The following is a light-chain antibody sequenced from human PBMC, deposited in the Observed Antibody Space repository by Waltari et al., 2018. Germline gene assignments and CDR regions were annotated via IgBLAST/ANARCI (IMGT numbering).Light chain of an antibody. V-gene: IGLV2-14*01. CDR3: HSYTGSRTYV. CDR2: EVT. Sequence: QSALTQPASVSGSPGQSITIFCTGTTNDVGGYNFVSWYQHHPGKAPKLIIYEVTKRPPGVSTRFTGSKSGNTAPLTISGLQAEDEADYYCHSYTGSRTYVFGTGTKVTVL. CDR1: TNDVGGYNF. J-gene: IGLJ1*01.